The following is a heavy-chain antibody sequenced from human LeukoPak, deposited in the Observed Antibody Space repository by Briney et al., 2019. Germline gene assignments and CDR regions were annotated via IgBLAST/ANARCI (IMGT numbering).Heavy chain of an antibody. J-gene: IGHJ4*02. D-gene: IGHD2-2*02. V-gene: IGHV3-23*01. CDR3: ARARYCSSTSCYRVY. CDR2: ISGSGSST. CDR1: GFTFSSYA. Sequence: GGSLRLSCAASGFTFSSYAMSWVRQAPGKGLEWVSGISGSGSSTYYADSVKGRFSFSRDNSKNTLYLQMNSLRAEDTAVYYCARARYCSSTSCYRVYWGQGTLVTVSS.